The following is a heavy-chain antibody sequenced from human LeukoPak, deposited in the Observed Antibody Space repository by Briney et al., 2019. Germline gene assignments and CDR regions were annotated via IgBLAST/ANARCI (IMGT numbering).Heavy chain of an antibody. J-gene: IGHJ4*02. CDR2: IYHSGST. CDR1: GGSISSYY. Sequence: SETLSLTCTVSGGSISSYYWSWIRQPPGKGLEWIGYIYHSGSTYYNPSLKSRVTISVDTSKNQFSLKLSSVTAADTAVYYCARVPVVVAGKYYFDYWGQGTLVTVSS. V-gene: IGHV4-59*12. D-gene: IGHD2-15*01. CDR3: ARVPVVVAGKYYFDY.